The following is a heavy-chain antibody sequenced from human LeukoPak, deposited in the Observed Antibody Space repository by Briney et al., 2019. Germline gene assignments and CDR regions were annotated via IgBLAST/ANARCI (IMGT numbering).Heavy chain of an antibody. CDR1: GFTFSSYW. CDR2: IKQGGSEK. D-gene: IGHD3-10*01. V-gene: IGHV3-7*01. J-gene: IGHJ4*02. CDR3: ASGLGRAIYYGSGRADY. Sequence: PGGSLRLSCAASGFTFSSYWMRWVRQAPGKGLEWVANIKQGGSEKYYVDSVKGRFTISRDNPKNSLYLQMNNLRAEDTAVYYCASGLGRAIYYGSGRADYWGQGTLVTVSS.